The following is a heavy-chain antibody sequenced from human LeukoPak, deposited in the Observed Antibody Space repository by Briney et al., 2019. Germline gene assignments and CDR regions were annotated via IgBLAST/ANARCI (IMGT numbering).Heavy chain of an antibody. D-gene: IGHD1-26*01. V-gene: IGHV4-4*07. CDR3: ARLDNSGSYAGY. CDR1: GGSITSYY. CDR2: ISTSGTT. J-gene: IGHJ4*02. Sequence: SETLSLTCSVSGGSITSYYWSWIRQSAGKGPEWIGRISTSGTTVYNPSLKSRATVSVDTSKNQFSLSLNSVTAADTAVYYCARLDNSGSYAGYWGQGTLVTVSS.